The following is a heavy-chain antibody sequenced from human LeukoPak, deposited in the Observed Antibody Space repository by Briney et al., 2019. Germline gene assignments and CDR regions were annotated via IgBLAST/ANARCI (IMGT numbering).Heavy chain of an antibody. V-gene: IGHV4-4*07. J-gene: IGHJ3*02. CDR3: ARDLVVVPAATPPTLGAFDI. CDR2: IYTSGST. CDR1: GGSISSYY. Sequence: SETLSLTCTVSGGSISSYYWSWIRPPAGKGLEWIGRIYTSGSTNYNPSLKSRVTMSVDTSKNQFSLKLSSVTAADTAVYYCARDLVVVPAATPPTLGAFDIWGQGTMVTVSS. D-gene: IGHD2-2*02.